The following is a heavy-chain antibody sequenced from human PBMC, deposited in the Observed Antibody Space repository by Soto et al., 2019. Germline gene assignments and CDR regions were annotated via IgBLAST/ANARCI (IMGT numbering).Heavy chain of an antibody. CDR2: MQYSGTT. D-gene: IGHD3-22*01. V-gene: IGHV4-31*03. J-gene: IGHJ5*02. CDR1: GGSISNGAYY. CDR3: VRYYFDTGGYSNWFDP. Sequence: PSETLSLTCTVSGGSISNGAYYWSWIRQHPVKGLEWIVYMQYSGTTYYNPSLRSRVTISLDTSKNQFSLKLSSVTAADTAVYYCVRYYFDTGGYSNWFDPWGQGTLVTVSS.